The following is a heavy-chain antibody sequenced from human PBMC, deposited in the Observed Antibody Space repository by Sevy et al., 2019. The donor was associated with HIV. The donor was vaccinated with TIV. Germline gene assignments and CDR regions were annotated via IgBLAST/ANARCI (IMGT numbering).Heavy chain of an antibody. CDR3: ARGGKAVFYFDY. CDR1: GGSISNYY. D-gene: IGHD6-13*01. Sequence: SETLSLTCIVSGGSISNYYWTWIRRPPGKGLEWIGYLYYSGSTNDNPSPKSRVTISVDTSKNQFPLKLSSVTAADTAVYYCARGGKAVFYFDYWGQGTLVTVSS. J-gene: IGHJ4*02. V-gene: IGHV4-59*01. CDR2: LYYSGST.